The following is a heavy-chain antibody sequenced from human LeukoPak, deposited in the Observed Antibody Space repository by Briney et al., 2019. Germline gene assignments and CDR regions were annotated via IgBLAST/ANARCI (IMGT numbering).Heavy chain of an antibody. CDR1: GFTFSSYG. J-gene: IGHJ4*02. D-gene: IGHD3-3*01. V-gene: IGHV3-30*18. CDR2: KSYDGSNK. CDR3: AKDHSDYDFWSGSDGDY. Sequence: GGSLRLSCAASGFTFSSYGMHWVRQAPGKGLEWVAVKSYDGSNKYYADSVKGRFTISRDNSKNTLYLQMNSLRAEDTAVYYCAKDHSDYDFWSGSDGDYWGQGTLVTVSS.